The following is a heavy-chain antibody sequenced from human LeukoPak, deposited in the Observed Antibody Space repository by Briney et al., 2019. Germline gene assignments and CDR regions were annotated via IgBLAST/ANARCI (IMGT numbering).Heavy chain of an antibody. D-gene: IGHD4-17*01. Sequence: SQTLSLTCAVSGGSISSGGYSWSWIRQPPGKGPEWIGYIYHSGSTYYNPSLKSRVTISVDRSKNQFSLKLSSVTAADTAVYYCARVYGDYLNFDYWGQGTLVTVSS. CDR2: IYHSGST. V-gene: IGHV4-30-2*01. CDR1: GGSISSGGYS. CDR3: ARVYGDYLNFDY. J-gene: IGHJ4*02.